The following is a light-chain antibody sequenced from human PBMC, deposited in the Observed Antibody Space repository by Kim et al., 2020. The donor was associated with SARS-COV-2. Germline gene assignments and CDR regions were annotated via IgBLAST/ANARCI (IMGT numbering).Light chain of an antibody. CDR3: SSYTSTSAV. CDR1: TSDVGAYHY. J-gene: IGLJ1*01. V-gene: IGLV2-14*03. CDR2: DFT. Sequence: PEQSITFSCNATTSDVGAYHYVSWFQQHPGKAPKLIIYDFTKRPSGLSNRFSGSKSGNTASLTISGLQAEDEADYYCSSYTSTSAVFGTGTKVTVL.